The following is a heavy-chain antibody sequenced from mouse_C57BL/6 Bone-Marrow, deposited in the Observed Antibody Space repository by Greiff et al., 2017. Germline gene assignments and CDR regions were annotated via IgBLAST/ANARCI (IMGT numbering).Heavy chain of an antibody. Sequence: EVMLVESGEGLVKPGGSLKLSCAASGFTFSNYAMSWVRQAPEKGLEWVAYISSGGGYIYYADTVKGRFTISRDNARNTLYLQMSSLKSEDTAMYYCARGLYGYATFDYWGQGTPVTVSA. CDR3: ARGLYGYATFDY. D-gene: IGHD2-2*01. V-gene: IGHV5S21*01. J-gene: IGHJ3*01. CDR1: GFTFSNYA. CDR2: ISSGGGYI.